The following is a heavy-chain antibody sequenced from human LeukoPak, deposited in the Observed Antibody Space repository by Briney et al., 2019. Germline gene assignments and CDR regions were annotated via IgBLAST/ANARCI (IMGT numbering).Heavy chain of an antibody. J-gene: IGHJ2*01. CDR1: GGSISSNNYY. Sequence: PSETLSLTCTVSGGSISSNNYYWGWIRQSPGKGLEWIGSMYYSGSTYYNPSLKSRVTISVDTSKNQFSLKLSSVTAADTAGYYCARDWYFDLWGPGTLVTVSS. CDR3: ARDWYFDL. CDR2: MYYSGST. V-gene: IGHV4-39*07.